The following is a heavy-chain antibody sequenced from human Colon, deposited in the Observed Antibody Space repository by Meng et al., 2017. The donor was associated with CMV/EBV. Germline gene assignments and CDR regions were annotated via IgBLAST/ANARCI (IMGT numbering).Heavy chain of an antibody. CDR3: ARGGGNYDRQAFDP. CDR1: GGTLSSYA. J-gene: IGHJ5*02. CDR2: IIPILGTT. V-gene: IGHV1-69*05. Sequence: SVKVSCKASGGTLSSYAFSWVRQAPGQGLEWMGEIIPILGTTKYAPKFQDRVTITTDESTYTVYMDLTSLTSEDTALYYCARGGGNYDRQAFDPWGQGTLVTVSS. D-gene: IGHD3-3*01.